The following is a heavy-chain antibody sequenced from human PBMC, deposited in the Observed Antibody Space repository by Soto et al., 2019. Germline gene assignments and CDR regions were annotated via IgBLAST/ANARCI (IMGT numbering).Heavy chain of an antibody. CDR1: GFTFTRYS. Sequence: PGGSLRLSCAASGFTFTRYSMNWVRQAPGKGLEWVSSISSTTNYIYYGDSMKGRFTISRDNAKNSLYLEMNSLRAEDTAVCYCARESEDLTSNFDYWGQGTLVTVSS. J-gene: IGHJ4*02. CDR2: ISSTTNYI. CDR3: ARESEDLTSNFDY. V-gene: IGHV3-21*06.